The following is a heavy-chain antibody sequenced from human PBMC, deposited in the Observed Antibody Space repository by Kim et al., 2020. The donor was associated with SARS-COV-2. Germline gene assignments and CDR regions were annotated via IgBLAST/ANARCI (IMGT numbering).Heavy chain of an antibody. J-gene: IGHJ3*02. CDR3: VKDQSITMIVVPISGAFDI. V-gene: IGHV3-64D*09. CDR1: GFTFSSYA. D-gene: IGHD3-22*01. CDR2: ISSNGGST. Sequence: GGSLRLSCSASGFTFSSYAMHWVRQAPGKGLEYVSAISSNGGSTYYADSAKGRFTISRDNSKNTLYLQMSSLRAEDTAVYYCVKDQSITMIVVPISGAFDIWGQGTMVTVSS.